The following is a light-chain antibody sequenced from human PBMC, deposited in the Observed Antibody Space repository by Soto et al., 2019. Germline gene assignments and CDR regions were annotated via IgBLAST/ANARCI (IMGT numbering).Light chain of an antibody. J-gene: IGKJ2*01. Sequence: EIVLTQSPATLSLSPGERATLSCRASQSIATFLTWYQQKPGQPPRLLIYDASKRATGIPARFSGSGSGTDFSLTISSLERDDFAIYYCQQRTNWPPTHTFGHGTKLEIK. V-gene: IGKV3-11*01. CDR1: QSIATF. CDR3: QQRTNWPPTHT. CDR2: DAS.